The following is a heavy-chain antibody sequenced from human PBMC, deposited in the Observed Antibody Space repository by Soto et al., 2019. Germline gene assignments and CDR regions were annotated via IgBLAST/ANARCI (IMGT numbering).Heavy chain of an antibody. CDR3: ARVCPVTLGYYFDY. Sequence: QVQLQESGPGLVKPSQTLSLTCTVSGGSISSGDYYWSWIRQPPGKGLEWIGYIYYSGSTYYNPSLNGRVTKSVDKSQNQFSLKLSSVTAADTAVYYCARVCPVTLGYYFDYWGQGTLVTVSS. D-gene: IGHD4-17*01. CDR1: GGSISSGDYY. CDR2: IYYSGST. J-gene: IGHJ4*02. V-gene: IGHV4-30-4*01.